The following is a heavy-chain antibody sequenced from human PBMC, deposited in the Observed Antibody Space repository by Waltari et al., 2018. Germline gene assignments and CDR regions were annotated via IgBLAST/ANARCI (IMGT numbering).Heavy chain of an antibody. Sequence: QVQLVQSGAEVKKPGASVKVSCKASGYTFTSYDINWVRQATGQGLEWMGWMNPNSGNTGDAQKFQGRVTMTRNTSISTAYMELSSLRAEDTAVYYCAKEVVVVAATHRGSYFDYWGQGTLVTVSS. V-gene: IGHV1-8*01. J-gene: IGHJ4*02. CDR3: AKEVVVVAATHRGSYFDY. CDR1: GYTFTSYD. CDR2: MNPNSGNT. D-gene: IGHD2-15*01.